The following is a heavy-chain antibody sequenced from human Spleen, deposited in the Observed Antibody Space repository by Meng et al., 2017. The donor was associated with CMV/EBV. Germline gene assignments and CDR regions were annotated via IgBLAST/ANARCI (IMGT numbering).Heavy chain of an antibody. Sequence: QVQLQESGPGLGKHSETLSLTCTVSGGSLSSYYWSWIRQPPGKGLEWIGYIYYSGSTRYIPSLKSRVSMSVDTSKNQFSLKLSSVTAADTAVYYCARGPDDFDYWGQGTLVTVSS. J-gene: IGHJ4*02. CDR3: ARGPDDFDY. V-gene: IGHV4-59*01. D-gene: IGHD1-14*01. CDR2: IYYSGST. CDR1: GGSLSSYY.